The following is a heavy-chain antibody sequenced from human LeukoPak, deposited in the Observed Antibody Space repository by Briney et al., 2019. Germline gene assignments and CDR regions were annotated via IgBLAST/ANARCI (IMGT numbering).Heavy chain of an antibody. Sequence: SETLSLTCAVSGDSMSSIDWWSWVRQPPGKGLEWIGEIHHTGSTNYNPSLKSRVTISVDKSKNQFSPNFNSTSAADSAVYYCAANGYYTIEYWGQGTLVTVSS. CDR3: AANGYYTIEY. CDR2: IHHTGST. J-gene: IGHJ4*02. CDR1: GDSMSSIDW. D-gene: IGHD1-26*01. V-gene: IGHV4-4*02.